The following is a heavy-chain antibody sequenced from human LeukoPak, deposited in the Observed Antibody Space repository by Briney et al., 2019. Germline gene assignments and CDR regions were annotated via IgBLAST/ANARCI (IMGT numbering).Heavy chain of an antibody. CDR2: IFFSGST. CDR3: ARLKVADSESFDL. Sequence: SETLSLTCTVSGGSIDSHFWSWIRQPPGKGLEWIGNIFFSGSTNNNPSLESRLTISQDSSKNQVSLKLASATAVDTAIYYCARLKVADSESFDLWGHGTLVTVSS. J-gene: IGHJ3*01. V-gene: IGHV4-59*08. CDR1: GGSIDSHF.